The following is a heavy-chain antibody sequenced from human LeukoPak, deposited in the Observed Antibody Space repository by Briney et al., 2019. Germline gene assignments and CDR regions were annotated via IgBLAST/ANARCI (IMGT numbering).Heavy chain of an antibody. CDR1: GGTFSSYA. Sequence: SVKVSCKASGGTFSSYAISWVRQAPGQGLEWMGGIIPIFGTANYAQKFQGRVTITADESTSTAYMELSSLRSEDTAVYYCARTWFGELLVSNWFDPWGQGTLVTVSS. CDR3: ARTWFGELLVSNWFDP. J-gene: IGHJ5*02. V-gene: IGHV1-69*01. CDR2: IIPIFGTA. D-gene: IGHD3-10*01.